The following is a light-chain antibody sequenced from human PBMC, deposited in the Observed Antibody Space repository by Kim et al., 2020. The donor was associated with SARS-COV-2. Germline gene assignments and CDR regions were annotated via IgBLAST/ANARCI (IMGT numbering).Light chain of an antibody. V-gene: IGKV3-11*01. Sequence: SPGDRATRSCRASQSIGTQLGWYQQKPGQAPRLLISDTSNRAAGIPARFSGSGSETDFTLTISSLEPEDFAVYYCQQRSDWPLTFGGGTKVDIK. CDR1: QSIGTQ. CDR2: DTS. J-gene: IGKJ4*01. CDR3: QQRSDWPLT.